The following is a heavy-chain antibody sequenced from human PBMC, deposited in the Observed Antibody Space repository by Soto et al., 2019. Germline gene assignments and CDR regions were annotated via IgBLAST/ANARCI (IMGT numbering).Heavy chain of an antibody. CDR1: GFTVSSNY. CDR2: IYSGGST. J-gene: IGHJ6*02. D-gene: IGHD4-17*01. V-gene: IGHV3-53*01. Sequence: GGSLRLSCAASGFTVSSNYMSWVRQAPGKGLEWVSVIYSGGSTYYADSVKGRFAISRDNSKNTLYLQMNSLRAEDTAVYYCARALWDYGGNSLEYYYYGMDVWGQGTTVTVSS. CDR3: ARALWDYGGNSLEYYYYGMDV.